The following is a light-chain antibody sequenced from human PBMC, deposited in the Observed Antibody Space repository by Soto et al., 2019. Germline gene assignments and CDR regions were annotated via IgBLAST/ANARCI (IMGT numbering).Light chain of an antibody. V-gene: IGLV2-23*02. Sequence: QSALTQPASVSGSPGQSITISCTGTSSDVGSHNLVSWYQQHPGKAPKLIIYEVSKRPPAESNHFSGSKSGNTASLTISVLQAEDEAYNYCCSSAGALYVFGTGTKLPV. CDR3: CSSAGALYV. CDR2: EVS. CDR1: SSDVGSHNL. J-gene: IGLJ1*01.